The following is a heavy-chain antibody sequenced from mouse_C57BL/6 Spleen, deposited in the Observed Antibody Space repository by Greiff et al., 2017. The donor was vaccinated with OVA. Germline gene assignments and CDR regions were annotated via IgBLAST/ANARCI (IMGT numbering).Heavy chain of an antibody. J-gene: IGHJ2*01. Sequence: VQLQQPGAELVMPGASVKLSCKASGYTFTSYWMHWVKQRPGQGLEWIGEIDPSDSYTNYNQQFQGKSTLTVDKSSSTAYMQLSSLTSEDAAVDYCARGTTVVATDFDYWGQGTTLTVSS. CDR2: IDPSDSYT. CDR1: GYTFTSYW. CDR3: ARGTTVVATDFDY. V-gene: IGHV1-69*01. D-gene: IGHD1-1*01.